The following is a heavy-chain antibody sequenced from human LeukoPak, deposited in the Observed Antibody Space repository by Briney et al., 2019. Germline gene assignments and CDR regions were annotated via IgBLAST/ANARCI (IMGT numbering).Heavy chain of an antibody. Sequence: GGSLRFSCAASGFTCSSYWMSWVRQAPGKGLEWVANIKQDGSEKYYVDSVKGRFTISRDNAKNSLYLQMNSLRAEDTAVYYCARIRRGWSQNWDYWGQGTLVTVSS. D-gene: IGHD6-19*01. V-gene: IGHV3-7*01. CDR1: GFTCSSYW. CDR3: ARIRRGWSQNWDY. J-gene: IGHJ4*02. CDR2: IKQDGSEK.